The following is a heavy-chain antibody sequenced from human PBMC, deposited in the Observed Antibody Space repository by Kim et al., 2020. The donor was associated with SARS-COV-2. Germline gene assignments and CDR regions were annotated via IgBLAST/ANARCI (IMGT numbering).Heavy chain of an antibody. D-gene: IGHD6-19*01. CDR3: ARIDTSGWYYFDF. V-gene: IGHV3-11*03. J-gene: IGHJ4*02. Sequence: YADSVKCRFTISRDNAKKSLYLQMNNLRAEDTALYYCARIDTSGWYYFDFWGQGSLVTVSS.